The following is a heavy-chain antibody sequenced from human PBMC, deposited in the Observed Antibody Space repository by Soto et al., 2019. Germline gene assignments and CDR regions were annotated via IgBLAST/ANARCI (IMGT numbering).Heavy chain of an antibody. D-gene: IGHD2-21*01. J-gene: IGHJ4*02. CDR1: GGGNLRDYR. CDR3: ARGGDGYTFGAVY. CDR2: IIPKLGSA. V-gene: IGHV1-69*01. Sequence: QVQLVQSGAEVKEPGSSVKVSCKASGGGNLRDYRTTWVRRAPAQGLEWMGGIIPKLGSANYAQNFQGRVTVTADESTNTVYMELRSLRSDDTAVYYCARGGDGYTFGAVYWGQGTPVTVSS.